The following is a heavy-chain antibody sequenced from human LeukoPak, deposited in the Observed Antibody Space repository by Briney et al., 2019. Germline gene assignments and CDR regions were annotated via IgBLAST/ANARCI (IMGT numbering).Heavy chain of an antibody. CDR3: ARRRNSGDYYYYYMDV. D-gene: IGHD2-15*01. V-gene: IGHV1-2*02. J-gene: IGHJ6*03. Sequence: ASVKVSCKASGYTFTGYYMHWVRQAPGQGLEWMGWINPNSGGTNYAQKFQGRVTMTRDTPISTAYMELSRLRSDDTAVYYCARRRNSGDYYYYYMDVWGKGTTVTISS. CDR1: GYTFTGYY. CDR2: INPNSGGT.